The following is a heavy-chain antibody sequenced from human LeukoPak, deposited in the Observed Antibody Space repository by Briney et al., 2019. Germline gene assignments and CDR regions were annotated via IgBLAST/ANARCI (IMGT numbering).Heavy chain of an antibody. CDR3: AKDGVWSGYFRG. J-gene: IGHJ4*02. D-gene: IGHD3-3*01. V-gene: IGHV1-46*01. CDR1: GYTFTSYY. CDR2: INPSGGST. Sequence: ASVKVSCKASGYTFTSYYMHWVRQAPGQGLEWMGIINPSGGSTSYAQKFQGRVTMTRDMSTSTVYMELSSLRSEDTAVYYCAKDGVWSGYFRGWGQGTLVTVSS.